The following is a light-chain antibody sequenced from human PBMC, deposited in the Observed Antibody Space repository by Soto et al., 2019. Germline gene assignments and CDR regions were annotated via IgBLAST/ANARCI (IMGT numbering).Light chain of an antibody. V-gene: IGKV3-20*01. CDR2: GAS. J-gene: IGKJ1*01. CDR1: QSVSSSY. CDR3: QQYGSSQWT. Sequence: EIVLTQSPGTLSLSPGERATLSCRASQSVSSSYLAWYQQKPGQAPRLLIYGASSRATGIPDRFSGSGSGTDCTLTISRLEPEDFAVYYWQQYGSSQWTFGQGTKVEIK.